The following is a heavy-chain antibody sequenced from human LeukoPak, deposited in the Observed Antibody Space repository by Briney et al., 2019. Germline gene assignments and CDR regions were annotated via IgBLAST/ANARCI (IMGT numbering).Heavy chain of an antibody. CDR1: GFTFSSYS. D-gene: IGHD3-16*01. CDR2: MGSDSTTI. Sequence: GGSLRLSCAASGFTFSSYSMNWVRQAPGKGLGWVSYMGSDSTTIFYADSVKGRFTISRDNARNSLYLQMNSLRDEDTAVYYCARADYEIFDAFDIWGQGTMVTVSS. CDR3: ARADYEIFDAFDI. V-gene: IGHV3-48*02. J-gene: IGHJ3*02.